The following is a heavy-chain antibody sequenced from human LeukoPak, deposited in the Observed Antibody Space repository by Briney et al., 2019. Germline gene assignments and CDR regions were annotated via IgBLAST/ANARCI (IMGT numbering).Heavy chain of an antibody. D-gene: IGHD3-22*01. V-gene: IGHV3-48*03. CDR2: ISNGGSTI. CDR1: GFTFSNYE. Sequence: PGGSLRLSRAASGFTFSNYEMNWVRQAPGKGLEWVSYISNGGSTIYYADSVKGRFTISRDNAKNSLYLQMNSLRAEDTAVYYCARRLDSSGGCLDYWGQGTLVTVSS. CDR3: ARRLDSSGGCLDY. J-gene: IGHJ4*02.